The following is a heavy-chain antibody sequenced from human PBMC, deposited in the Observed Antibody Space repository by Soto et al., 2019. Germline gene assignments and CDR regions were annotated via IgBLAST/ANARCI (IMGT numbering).Heavy chain of an antibody. CDR2: ISYDGSNK. CDR1: GFTFSSYA. J-gene: IGHJ4*02. CDR3: AREGVVYCSGGSCYSDY. V-gene: IGHV3-30-3*01. D-gene: IGHD2-15*01. Sequence: QVQLVESGGGVVQPGRSLRLSCAASGFTFSSYAMHWVRQAPGKRLEWVAVISYDGSNKYYADSVKGRFTISRDNSKHTLYLQMNSLRAEDTAVYYCAREGVVYCSGGSCYSDYWGQGTLVTVSS.